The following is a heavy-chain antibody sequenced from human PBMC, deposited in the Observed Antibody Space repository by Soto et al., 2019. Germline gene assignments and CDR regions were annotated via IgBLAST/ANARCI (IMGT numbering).Heavy chain of an antibody. CDR2: IYYSGNT. CDR3: AREPSI. CDR1: GGSISSGGYY. V-gene: IGHV4-31*01. Sequence: QVQLQESGPGLVKPSQTLSLTCTVSGGSISSGGYYWSWIRQHPGKGLEWIGYIYYSGNTYYNPSPQSPVTNPVKPSKKPFPPNPGPLNAADTAVYYCAREPSIWGQGTLVTVSS. J-gene: IGHJ4*02.